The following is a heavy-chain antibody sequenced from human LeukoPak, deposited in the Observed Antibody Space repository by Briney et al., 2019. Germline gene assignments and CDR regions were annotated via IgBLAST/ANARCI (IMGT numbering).Heavy chain of an antibody. Sequence: PGGSLRLSCAASGFTFSSYAMNWVRQAPGKGLEWVSLISGSGGSTYFADSVKGRFTISRDNSKNTLYLQMNSLRAEDTAVYYCAKDRTLVKYFDYWGQGTLVTVSS. CDR1: GFTFSSYA. CDR2: ISGSGGST. D-gene: IGHD2-21*01. J-gene: IGHJ4*02. V-gene: IGHV3-23*01. CDR3: AKDRTLVKYFDY.